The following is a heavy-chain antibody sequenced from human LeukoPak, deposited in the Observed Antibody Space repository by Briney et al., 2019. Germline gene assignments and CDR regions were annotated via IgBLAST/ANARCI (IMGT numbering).Heavy chain of an antibody. CDR3: ATVGCSSTSCYREPDYYYYYMDV. D-gene: IGHD2-2*01. Sequence: ASVKVSCKVSGYTLTELSMHWVRQAPGKGLEWMGGFDPEDGETIYAQKFQGRVTTTEDTSTDTAYMELSSLRSEDTAVYYCATVGCSSTSCYREPDYYYYYMDVWGKGTTVTVSS. V-gene: IGHV1-24*01. CDR2: FDPEDGET. J-gene: IGHJ6*03. CDR1: GYTLTELS.